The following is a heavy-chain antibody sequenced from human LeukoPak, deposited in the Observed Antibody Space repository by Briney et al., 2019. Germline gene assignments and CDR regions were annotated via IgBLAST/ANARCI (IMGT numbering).Heavy chain of an antibody. CDR2: INPNSGGT. V-gene: IGHV1-2*02. CDR3: ARADIVVVPAASSPDY. CDR1: GYTFTGYY. Sequence: GASVKVSCKASGYTFTGYYMHWVRQAPGQGLEWMGWINPNSGGTNNAQKFQGRVTMTRDTSISTAYMELSRLRSDDTAVYYCARADIVVVPAASSPDYWGQGTLVTVSS. D-gene: IGHD2-2*01. J-gene: IGHJ4*02.